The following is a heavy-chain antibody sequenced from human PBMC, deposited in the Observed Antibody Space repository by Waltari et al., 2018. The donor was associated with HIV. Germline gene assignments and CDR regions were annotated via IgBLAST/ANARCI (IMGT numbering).Heavy chain of an antibody. Sequence: EVQLLESVGGLVQPGGSLRLSCAASGFTFSSYALSWVRQAPGKGLEWVSAISGSGRSTSDADSVKGRFTISRDNSKNTLYLQMNSLRAEDTAVYYCAKAHNGWELLGDFQHWGQGTLVTVSS. V-gene: IGHV3-23*01. CDR2: ISGSGRST. CDR1: GFTFSSYA. J-gene: IGHJ1*01. D-gene: IGHD1-26*01. CDR3: AKAHNGWELLGDFQH.